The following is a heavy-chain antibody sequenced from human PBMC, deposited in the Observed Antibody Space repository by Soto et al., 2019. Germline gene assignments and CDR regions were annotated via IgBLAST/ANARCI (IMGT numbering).Heavy chain of an antibody. Sequence: QVQLVESGGGVVQPGRSLRLSCAASGFTFSSYGMHWVRQAPGKGLEWVAVISYDGSNKYYADSVKGRFTISRDNSKNKLYLQMNSLRAEDTAVYYCAKGEWVVAASAGFDYWGQGTLVTVSS. J-gene: IGHJ4*02. CDR2: ISYDGSNK. CDR1: GFTFSSYG. D-gene: IGHD2-15*01. V-gene: IGHV3-30*18. CDR3: AKGEWVVAASAGFDY.